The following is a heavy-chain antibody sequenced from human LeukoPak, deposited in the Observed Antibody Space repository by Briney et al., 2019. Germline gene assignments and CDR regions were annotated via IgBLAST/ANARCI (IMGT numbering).Heavy chain of an antibody. CDR2: IYYSGST. CDR1: GGSISTYY. D-gene: IGHD6-19*01. V-gene: IGHV4-59*01. J-gene: IGHJ4*02. CDR3: ARVKSSGWGIGFAY. Sequence: SETLSLTCAVSGGSISTYYWSWIRQPPGKGLEWIGNIYYSGSTNYNPSLKSRVTISVDTSKNQFSLKLSSVTAADTAVYYCARVKSSGWGIGFAYWGQGTLVTVSS.